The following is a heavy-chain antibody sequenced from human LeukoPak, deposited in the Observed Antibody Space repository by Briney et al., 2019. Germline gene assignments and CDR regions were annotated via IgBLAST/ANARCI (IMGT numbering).Heavy chain of an antibody. CDR3: ARLAPTYYYDSSGYYYDPTQRNNWFDP. V-gene: IGHV1-18*01. CDR1: GYTFTSYG. J-gene: IGHJ5*02. D-gene: IGHD3-22*01. CDR2: ISAYNGNT. Sequence: ASVKVSCKASGYTFTSYGISWVRQAPGQGLEWMGWISAYNGNTNYAQKLQGRVTMTTDTSTSTAYMELRSLRSDDTAVYYCARLAPTYYYDSSGYYYDPTQRNNWFDPWGQGTLVTVSS.